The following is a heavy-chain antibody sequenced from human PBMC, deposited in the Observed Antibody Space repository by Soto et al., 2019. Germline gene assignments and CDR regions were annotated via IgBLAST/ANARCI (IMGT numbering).Heavy chain of an antibody. D-gene: IGHD3-22*01. V-gene: IGHV1-18*01. CDR1: GYSFTSYG. CDR2: ISPYNGRT. Sequence: ASVKVSCKASGYSFTSYGIAWVRQAPGQGPEWMGWISPYNGRTNYAQNVKGRVVMTTEISTNTVYLELRSLRSDDTAVYYCARAGYYYDSSGYYHNDYWGQGTLVTVSS. J-gene: IGHJ4*02. CDR3: ARAGYYYDSSGYYHNDY.